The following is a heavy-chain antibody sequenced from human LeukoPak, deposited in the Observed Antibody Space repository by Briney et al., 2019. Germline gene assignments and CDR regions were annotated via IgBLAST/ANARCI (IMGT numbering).Heavy chain of an antibody. J-gene: IGHJ6*02. CDR2: IRYDGTNK. CDR1: GFIFSSYG. D-gene: IGHD6-13*01. Sequence: GGSLRLSCAASGFIFSSYGMHWVRQAPGKGLEWVAFIRYDGTNKYYADSVKGRFTISRDNSKNTLYLQMNSLRAEDTAVYYCAKGKEEYSSSWLMDVWGQGTTVTVSS. CDR3: AKGKEEYSSSWLMDV. V-gene: IGHV3-30*02.